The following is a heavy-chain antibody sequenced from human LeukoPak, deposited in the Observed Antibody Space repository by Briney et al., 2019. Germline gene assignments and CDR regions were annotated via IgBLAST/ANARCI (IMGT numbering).Heavy chain of an antibody. J-gene: IGHJ6*03. CDR3: ARFRLRYFDWLPFDYYMDV. Sequence: PSETLSLTCAVSGYSISSGYYWGWIRQPPGKGLEWIGSIYHSGSTYYNPSLKSRVTISVDPSRNQFSLKLSSVTAADTAVYYCARFRLRYFDWLPFDYYMDVWGKGTTVTVSS. D-gene: IGHD3-9*01. CDR1: GYSISSGYY. V-gene: IGHV4-38-2*01. CDR2: IYHSGST.